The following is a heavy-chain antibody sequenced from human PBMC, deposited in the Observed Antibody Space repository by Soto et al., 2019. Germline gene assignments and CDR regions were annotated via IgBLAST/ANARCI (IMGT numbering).Heavy chain of an antibody. CDR3: ARGYCATNICDPWFDR. CDR1: GDRFTSYW. CDR2: IYPGDSDT. J-gene: IGHJ5*02. V-gene: IGHV5-51*01. D-gene: IGHD2-15*01. Sequence: GESLKISCTGDGDRFTSYWIGWVRQLPGKRLHWMGIIYPGDSDTRYSPSFQGQVTISADKSISTVYLQWSSLKAADIDMYFCARGYCATNICDPWFDRWERGTLGTVAS.